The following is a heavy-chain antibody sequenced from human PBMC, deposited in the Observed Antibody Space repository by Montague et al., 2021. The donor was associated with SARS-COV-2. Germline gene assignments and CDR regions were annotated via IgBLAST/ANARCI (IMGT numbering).Heavy chain of an antibody. V-gene: IGHV6-1*01. Sequence: CAISGDSVWSNTAAWNWIRQSPSGGLEWLGRTNYRPKWTSDYATSVEGRISIDPDTSKNQFFLHLRSVTPEDTGVYYCVRDTGSAQAGFDAWGQGTLATVSS. CDR3: VRDTGSAQAGFDA. D-gene: IGHD4-17*01. J-gene: IGHJ4*02. CDR1: GDSVWSNTAA. CDR2: TNYRPKWTS.